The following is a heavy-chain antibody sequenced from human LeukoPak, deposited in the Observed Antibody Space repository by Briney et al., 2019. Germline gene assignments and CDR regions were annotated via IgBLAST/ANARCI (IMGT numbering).Heavy chain of an antibody. V-gene: IGHV1-69*05. CDR1: GGTFSSYA. D-gene: IGHD6-13*01. CDR3: ARAYSSGYLSSSWNAPFDP. J-gene: IGHJ5*02. Sequence: SVKVSCKASGGTFSSYAVSWVRQAPGQGLEWMGGIIPIFGTANYAQKFQGRVTITTDESTSTAYMELSSLRSEDTAVYYCARAYSSGYLSSSWNAPFDPWGQGTLVTVSS. CDR2: IIPIFGTA.